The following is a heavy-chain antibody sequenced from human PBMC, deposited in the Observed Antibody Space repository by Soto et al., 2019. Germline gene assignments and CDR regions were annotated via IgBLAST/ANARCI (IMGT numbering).Heavy chain of an antibody. D-gene: IGHD3-3*01. CDR1: DDSINSDKYY. CDR3: ARHGGAFWSGYKRVPPNWFDP. V-gene: IGHV4-39*01. Sequence: PSETLSLTCSVSDDSINSDKYYWGWIRQPPGKGLEWIGSIYYSGSTYYNPSLKSRVTISVDTSKNQFSLKLSSVTAADTAVYYCARHGGAFWSGYKRVPPNWFDPWGQGTLVTVSS. CDR2: IYYSGST. J-gene: IGHJ5*02.